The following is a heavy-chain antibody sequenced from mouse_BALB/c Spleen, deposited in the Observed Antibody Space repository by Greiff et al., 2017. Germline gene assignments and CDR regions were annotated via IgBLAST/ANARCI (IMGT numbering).Heavy chain of an antibody. CDR2: ISSGGSYT. CDR1: GFTFSSYA. D-gene: IGHD2-1*01. CDR3: ARHHGNYYFDY. V-gene: IGHV5-9-3*01. Sequence: EVMLVESGGGLVKPGGSLKLSCAASGFTFSSYAMSWVRQTPEKRLEWVATISSGGSYTYYPDSVKGRFTISRDNAKNTLYLQMSSLRSEDTAMYYCARHHGNYYFDYWGQGTTLTVAS. J-gene: IGHJ2*01.